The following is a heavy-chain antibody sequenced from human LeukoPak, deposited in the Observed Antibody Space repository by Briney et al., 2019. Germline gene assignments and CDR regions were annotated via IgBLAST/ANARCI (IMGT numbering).Heavy chain of an antibody. CDR1: GGTFDNYA. D-gene: IGHD2-2*01. J-gene: IGHJ4*02. CDR3: ARGLFGGFAAAPFDH. CDR2: IIPMLGKT. V-gene: IGHV1-69*04. Sequence: SVKVSCKASGGTFDNYAVNWVRGAPGLGLEWMGRIIPMLGKTNSAQKFQDRVTFTADKSTGTAYMELTHLRPDDTAVYFCARGLFGGFAAAPFDHWGQGTLVTVSS.